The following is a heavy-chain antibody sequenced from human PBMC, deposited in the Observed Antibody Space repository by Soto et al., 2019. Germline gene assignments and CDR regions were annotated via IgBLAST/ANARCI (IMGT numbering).Heavy chain of an antibody. Sequence: EVQLVESGGGLVQPGGSLRLSCAASGFTFSDHYMDWVRQAPGKGLEWVGRNRNKANSYTTEYAASVKGRFTISRDDSKNSLYLQMNSLKTEDTAVYYCARVDDSSGYYLDYWGQGTLVTVSS. J-gene: IGHJ4*02. CDR2: NRNKANSYTT. V-gene: IGHV3-72*01. CDR1: GFTFSDHY. CDR3: ARVDDSSGYYLDY. D-gene: IGHD3-22*01.